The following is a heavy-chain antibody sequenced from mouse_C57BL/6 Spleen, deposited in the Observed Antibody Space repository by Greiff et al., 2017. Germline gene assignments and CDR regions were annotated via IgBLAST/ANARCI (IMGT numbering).Heavy chain of an antibody. J-gene: IGHJ3*01. D-gene: IGHD2-4*01. CDR3: ARPVYYDYDGGAWFAY. Sequence: QVQLQQSGAELARPGASVKMSCKASGYTFTSYTMHWVKQRPGQGLEWIGYINPSSGYTKYNQKFKDKATLTADKSSSTAYMQLSSLTSEDSAVYYCARPVYYDYDGGAWFAYWGQGTLVTVSA. CDR2: INPSSGYT. CDR1: GYTFTSYT. V-gene: IGHV1-4*01.